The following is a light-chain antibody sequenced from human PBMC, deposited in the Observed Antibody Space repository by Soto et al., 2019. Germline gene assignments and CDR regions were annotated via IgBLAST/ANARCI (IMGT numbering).Light chain of an antibody. V-gene: IGLV2-8*01. CDR2: EVS. Sequence: QSLLSHPRSACWSPGHSVTISCTGTSSDVGGYNYVSWYQQHPGKAPKVIIYEVSKRPSGVPDRFSGSKSGSTASLTVSGLQAEDQADHYCSSYAVTNTFVFGTGTKVTVL. CDR3: SSYAVTNTFV. CDR1: SSDVGGYNY. J-gene: IGLJ1*01.